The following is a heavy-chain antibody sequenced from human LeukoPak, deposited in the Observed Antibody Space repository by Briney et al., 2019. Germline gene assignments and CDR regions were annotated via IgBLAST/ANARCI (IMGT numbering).Heavy chain of an antibody. CDR2: ISYDGSNK. Sequence: GGSLRLSCAASGFTFSSYAMHWVRQAPGKGLEWVAVISYDGSNKYYADSVKGRFTISRDNSRNTLYLQMNSLRAEDTAVYYCAGEGMAAAKDAFDIWGQGTMVTVSS. D-gene: IGHD6-13*01. CDR3: AGEGMAAAKDAFDI. CDR1: GFTFSSYA. V-gene: IGHV3-30*04. J-gene: IGHJ3*02.